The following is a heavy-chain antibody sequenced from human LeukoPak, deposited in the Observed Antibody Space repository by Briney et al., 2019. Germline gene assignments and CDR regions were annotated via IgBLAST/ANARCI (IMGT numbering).Heavy chain of an antibody. Sequence: ASVKVSCKASGYTFTSYYMHWVRQAPGQGLEWMGIINPSGGSTSYAQKFQGRVTMTRDTSTSTVYMELSSLRSEDTAVYYCARDYRPAAAIEVGYNYYYGMDVWGQGTTVTVSS. J-gene: IGHJ6*02. CDR1: GYTFTSYY. CDR3: ARDYRPAAAIEVGYNYYYGMDV. D-gene: IGHD2-2*01. CDR2: INPSGGST. V-gene: IGHV1-46*01.